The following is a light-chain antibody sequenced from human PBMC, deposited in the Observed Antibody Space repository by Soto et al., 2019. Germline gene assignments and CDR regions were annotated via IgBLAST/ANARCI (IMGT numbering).Light chain of an antibody. CDR2: AAS. J-gene: IGKJ3*01. Sequence: DIQMTQSPSSLSASVGDRVTITCRASQGISNYLAWYQQKPGKVPKHLIYAASTLQSGVPSRFSGSGSGTDFTLTISSLQPEDVATYYCQRHNSAPPVRFGPGTKVDLK. CDR1: QGISNY. V-gene: IGKV1-27*01. CDR3: QRHNSAPPVR.